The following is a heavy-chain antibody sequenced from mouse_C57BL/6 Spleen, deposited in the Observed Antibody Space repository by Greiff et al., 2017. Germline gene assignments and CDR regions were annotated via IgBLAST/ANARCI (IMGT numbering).Heavy chain of an antibody. CDR1: GYTFTSYW. CDR2: IDPSDSYT. J-gene: IGHJ2*01. CDR3: ARVGTGTIDY. V-gene: IGHV1-50*01. Sequence: QVQLQQPGAELVKPGASVKLSCKASGYTFTSYWMQWVKQRPGQGLEWIGEIDPSDSYTNYNQKFKGKATLTVETSSSTAYMQLSSLTSEDSAVYYCARVGTGTIDYWGQGTPLTVSS. D-gene: IGHD4-1*01.